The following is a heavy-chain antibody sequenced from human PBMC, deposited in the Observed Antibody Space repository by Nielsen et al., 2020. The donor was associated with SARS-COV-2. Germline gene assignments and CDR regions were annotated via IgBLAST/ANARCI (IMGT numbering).Heavy chain of an antibody. CDR1: GGTFSSYA. CDR2: IIPILGIA. D-gene: IGHD3-22*01. J-gene: IGHJ5*01. Sequence: SVKVSCKASGGTFSSYAISWVRQAPGQGLEWMGRIIPILGIANYAQKFQGRVTITADKSTSTAYMELSSLRSEDTAVYYCACSYYYDSSGYRNWFDSWGQGTLVTVSS. V-gene: IGHV1-69*04. CDR3: ACSYYYDSSGYRNWFDS.